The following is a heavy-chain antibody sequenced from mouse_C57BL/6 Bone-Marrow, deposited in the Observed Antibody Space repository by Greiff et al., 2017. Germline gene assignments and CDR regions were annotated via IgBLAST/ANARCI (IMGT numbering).Heavy chain of an antibody. J-gene: IGHJ1*03. Sequence: QVQLQQPGAELVRPGSSVKLSCKASGYTFTSYWMHWVKQRPIQGLEWIGNIDPSDSETHYNQKFKDKATLTVDKSSSTAYMQLSSLTSEDSAVYFSEREYYVNSSWYLDVGGTGTTVTVTS. D-gene: IGHD1-1*01. CDR2: IDPSDSET. V-gene: IGHV1-52*01. CDR1: GYTFTSYW. CDR3: EREYYVNSSWYLDV.